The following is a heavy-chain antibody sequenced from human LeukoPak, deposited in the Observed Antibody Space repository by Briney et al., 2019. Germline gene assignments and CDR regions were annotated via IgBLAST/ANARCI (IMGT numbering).Heavy chain of an antibody. D-gene: IGHD3-16*01. CDR3: ARHYYGDVYYFDL. Sequence: SETLSLTCTVSGGSISDYYWSWLRQSPGKGLEWIGYFYYSGTSRYNPSLKSRVTFSPGTSENRFSLKLTSVTAADTAVYYCARHYYGDVYYFDLWGQGTLVTVSS. CDR1: GGSISDYY. J-gene: IGHJ4*02. CDR2: FYYSGTS. V-gene: IGHV4-59*08.